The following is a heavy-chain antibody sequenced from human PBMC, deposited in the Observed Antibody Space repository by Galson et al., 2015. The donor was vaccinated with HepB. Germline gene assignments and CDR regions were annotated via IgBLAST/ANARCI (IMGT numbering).Heavy chain of an antibody. Sequence: LRLSCAASGFTFSSYAMNWVRQAPGKGLEWVSAITNNGGTTYYAGSVKGRFTISRDNPKNTLYLQMNSLRAEDTAVYYCAREEVADGYYDYWGQGTLLTVSS. V-gene: IGHV3-23*01. D-gene: IGHD6-19*01. CDR2: ITNNGGTT. CDR3: AREEVADGYYDY. J-gene: IGHJ4*02. CDR1: GFTFSSYA.